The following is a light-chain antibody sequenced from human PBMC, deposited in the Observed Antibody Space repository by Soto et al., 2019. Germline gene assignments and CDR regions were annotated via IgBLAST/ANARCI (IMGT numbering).Light chain of an antibody. CDR3: QQYNNWPPSYT. J-gene: IGKJ2*01. Sequence: EIVMTQSPAPLSVSPGERATLSCWASESITNNLSWYQQRPGQAPILLIYGASTRATGIPARFSGSGFGTEFTLTINSLQSEDFAVYYCQQYNNWPPSYTFGQGTKVDIK. CDR1: ESITNN. V-gene: IGKV3-15*01. CDR2: GAS.